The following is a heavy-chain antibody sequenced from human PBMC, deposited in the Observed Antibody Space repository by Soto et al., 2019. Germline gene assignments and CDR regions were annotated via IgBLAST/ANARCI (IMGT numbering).Heavy chain of an antibody. Sequence: QVQLQESGPGLVKPSEILSLTCTVSGGSVNSGSYYWNWIRQPPGKGLEWIGYIHYSGNTRYNPSLKSRVAMSLDTSKNQFSLRLTSVIAADTAVYYCATHTTWSPGRFDPWGQGTLVTVSS. D-gene: IGHD2-2*01. J-gene: IGHJ5*02. CDR1: GGSVNSGSYY. CDR3: ATHTTWSPGRFDP. CDR2: IHYSGNT. V-gene: IGHV4-61*01.